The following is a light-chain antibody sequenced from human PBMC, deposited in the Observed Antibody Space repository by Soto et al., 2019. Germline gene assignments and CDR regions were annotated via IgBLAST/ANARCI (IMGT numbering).Light chain of an antibody. V-gene: IGKV1-5*03. J-gene: IGKJ1*01. CDR2: KAS. Sequence: DIQITQSPSTLSASVGDTVTITCRASQSFSTWLAWYQQKPGRAPKLLIYKASTLESGVPARFSGSGSGTEFTLTISSLQPDDFATYYCQQYNSYSWTFGQGTKVDTK. CDR3: QQYNSYSWT. CDR1: QSFSTW.